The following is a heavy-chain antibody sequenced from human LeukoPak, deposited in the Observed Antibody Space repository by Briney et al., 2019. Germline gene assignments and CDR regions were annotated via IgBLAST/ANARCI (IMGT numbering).Heavy chain of an antibody. V-gene: IGHV1-8*01. CDR2: MNPNSGNT. D-gene: IGHD6-19*01. J-gene: IGHJ6*02. CDR3: SVSSPYRHYYYYGMDV. CDR1: GYTFTSYD. Sequence: ASVKVSCKASGYTFTSYDINWVRQATGQGLEWMGWMNPNSGNTVYAQKFQGRVTMTRNTSIRTAYMELSSLRSEDTAVYYCSVSSPYRHYYYYGMDVWGQGTTVTVSS.